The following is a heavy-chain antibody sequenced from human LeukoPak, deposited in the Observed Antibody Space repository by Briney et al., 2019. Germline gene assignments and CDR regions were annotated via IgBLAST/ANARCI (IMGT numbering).Heavy chain of an antibody. CDR1: GGSFSGYY. J-gene: IGHJ3*02. D-gene: IGHD6-19*01. CDR3: ARGVAVAGHAFDI. CDR2: INHSGST. V-gene: IGHV4-34*01. Sequence: SETLSLTCAVYGGSFSGYYWSWIRQPPGKGLEWIGEINHSGSTNYNPSLKSRVTISVDTSKNQFSLKLSSVTAADTAVYYCARGVAVAGHAFDIWAKGQWSPSLQ.